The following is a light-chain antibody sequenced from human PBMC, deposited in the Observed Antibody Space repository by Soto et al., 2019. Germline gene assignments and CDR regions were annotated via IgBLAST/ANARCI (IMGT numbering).Light chain of an antibody. Sequence: DIPMTQSPSSLSASVGDRVTITCRASQSISSYLNWYQQKPGKAPKLLIYAASSLQSGVPSRFSGSGSGTDFTLTISSLQPEDVATYYCQQSYSTPMYTFGQGTKLEIK. CDR2: AAS. V-gene: IGKV1-39*01. CDR3: QQSYSTPMYT. CDR1: QSISSY. J-gene: IGKJ2*01.